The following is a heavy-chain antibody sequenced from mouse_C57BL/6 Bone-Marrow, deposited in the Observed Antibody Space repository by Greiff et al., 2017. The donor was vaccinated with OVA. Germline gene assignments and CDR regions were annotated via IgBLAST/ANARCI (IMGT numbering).Heavy chain of an antibody. CDR1: GFTFSSYA. J-gene: IGHJ3*01. CDR3: ARWDDYDAAY. Sequence: DVMLVESGGGLVKPGGSLKLSCAASGFTFSSYAMSWVRQTPEKRLEWVATISDGGSYTYYPDNVKGRFTISRDNAKNNLYLQMSHLKSEDTAMYYCARWDDYDAAYWGQGTLVTVSA. D-gene: IGHD2-4*01. CDR2: ISDGGSYT. V-gene: IGHV5-4*03.